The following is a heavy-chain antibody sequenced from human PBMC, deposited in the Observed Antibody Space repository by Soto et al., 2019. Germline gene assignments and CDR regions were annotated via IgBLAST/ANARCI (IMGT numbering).Heavy chain of an antibody. J-gene: IGHJ5*02. CDR1: GYSFTSYW. V-gene: IGHV5-51*01. CDR2: IYPGDSDT. D-gene: IGHD2-2*01. Sequence: GESLKISCKGSGYSFTSYWIGWVRQMPGKGLEWMGIIYPGDSDTRYSPSFQGQVTISADKSISTAYLQWSSLKASDTAMYYCARHLAGGYCSSTSCYAGGWFDPWGQGTLVTVSS. CDR3: ARHLAGGYCSSTSCYAGGWFDP.